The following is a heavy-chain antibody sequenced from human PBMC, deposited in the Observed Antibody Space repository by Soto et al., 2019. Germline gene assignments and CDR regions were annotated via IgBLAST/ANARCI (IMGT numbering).Heavy chain of an antibody. CDR3: ASEYCSSTRCITRDAFDI. J-gene: IGHJ3*02. V-gene: IGHV1-46*01. D-gene: IGHD2-2*01. CDR1: GYTFTSYY. CDR2: INPSGGST. Sequence: VQLVQSGAEVKKPGASVKVSCKASGYTFTSYYMHWVRQAPGQGLEWMGIINPSGGSTSYAQKFQGRVTMTRDTSTSTVYMELSSLRSEDTAVYYCASEYCSSTRCITRDAFDIWGQGTMVTVSS.